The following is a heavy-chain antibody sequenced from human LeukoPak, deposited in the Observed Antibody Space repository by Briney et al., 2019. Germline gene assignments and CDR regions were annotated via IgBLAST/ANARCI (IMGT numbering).Heavy chain of an antibody. D-gene: IGHD2-15*01. CDR1: GFTVSSNY. V-gene: IGHV3-66*01. CDR3: AREYCSGGSCYSTFHY. J-gene: IGHJ4*02. Sequence: GGSLRLSCAASGFTVSSNYMSWVRQAPGKGLEWVSVIYSGGSTYYADSVKGRFTISRDNSKNTLYLQMNSLRAEDTAVYYCAREYCSGGSCYSTFHYWGQGTLVTVSS. CDR2: IYSGGST.